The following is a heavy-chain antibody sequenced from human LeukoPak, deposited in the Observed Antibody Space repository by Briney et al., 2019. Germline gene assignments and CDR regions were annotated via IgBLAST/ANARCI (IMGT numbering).Heavy chain of an antibody. CDR1: GFTFSRFW. Sequence: GGSLRLSCAASGFTFSRFWMSWVRQAPGKGLEWVASINQDESARFYVDSVKGRFTISRDNAKNSLFLQMNRLRGDDTAMYYCATEADDGTYGGWFDPWGQGTQVTVSS. CDR3: ATEADDGTYGGWFDP. D-gene: IGHD4-17*01. J-gene: IGHJ5*02. V-gene: IGHV3-7*03. CDR2: INQDESAR.